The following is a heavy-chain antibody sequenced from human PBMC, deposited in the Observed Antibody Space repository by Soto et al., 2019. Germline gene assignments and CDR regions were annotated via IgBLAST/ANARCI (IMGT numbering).Heavy chain of an antibody. CDR1: GDTFKNCV. Sequence: QVQVVQSGVEVRRPGSSVKVSCKASGDTFKNCVISWVRQAPGQGLEWMGGIIPLFGTTDFAQRFQGRLTITTDESTTTAHMERSRLRSEDTATYYCAAELGFGKLSVVWGQGTTVIVSS. D-gene: IGHD3-10*01. CDR2: IIPLFGTT. J-gene: IGHJ6*02. CDR3: AAELGFGKLSVV. V-gene: IGHV1-69*01.